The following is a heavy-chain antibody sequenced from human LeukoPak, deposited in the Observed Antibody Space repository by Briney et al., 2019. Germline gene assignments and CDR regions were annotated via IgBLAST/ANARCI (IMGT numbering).Heavy chain of an antibody. J-gene: IGHJ4*02. CDR2: IYYSGST. Sequence: SETLSLTCTVSGGSISSYYWSWIRQPPGKGLEWIGYIYYSGSTNYNPSLKSRVTISVDTSKNQFSLKLSSVTAADTAVYYYARDNSGYVGAFDYWGQGTLVTVSS. V-gene: IGHV4-59*01. CDR3: ARDNSGYVGAFDY. D-gene: IGHD5-12*01. CDR1: GGSISSYY.